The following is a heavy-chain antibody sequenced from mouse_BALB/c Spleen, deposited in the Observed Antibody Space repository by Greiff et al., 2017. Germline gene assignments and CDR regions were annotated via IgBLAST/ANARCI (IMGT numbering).Heavy chain of an antibody. CDR3: AIGGYYLAY. CDR2: IYPGSGST. CDR1: GYTFTDYV. V-gene: IGHV1-77*01. D-gene: IGHD2-3*01. Sequence: VQLQQSGPELVKPGASVKMSCKASGYTFTDYVISWVKQRTGQGLEWIGEIYPGSGSTYYNEKFKGKATLTADKSSNTAYMQLSSLTSEDSVVYFCAIGGYYLAYWGQGTLVTVSA. J-gene: IGHJ3*01.